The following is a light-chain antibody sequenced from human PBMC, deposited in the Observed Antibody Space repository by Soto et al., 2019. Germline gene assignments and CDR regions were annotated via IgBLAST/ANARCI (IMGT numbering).Light chain of an antibody. CDR1: QSISSY. Sequence: DIQMTQSPAALSASVGDRVTITCRASQSISSYLNWYQQKPGRAPTLLIYAASSLQSGVPSRFSGGGSGTDFTLTISSLQPEDFAMYFCQQCYSSPRTFGQGTKVDIK. CDR3: QQCYSSPRT. J-gene: IGKJ1*01. CDR2: AAS. V-gene: IGKV1-39*01.